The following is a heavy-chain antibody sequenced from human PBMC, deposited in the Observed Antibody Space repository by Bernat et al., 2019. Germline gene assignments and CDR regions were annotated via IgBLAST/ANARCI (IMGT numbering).Heavy chain of an antibody. D-gene: IGHD1-14*01. CDR3: ARHGAGSNHYHYGMDV. CDR2: ISSSGAST. V-gene: IGHV3-21*04. CDR1: GFSFSSYS. J-gene: IGHJ6*02. Sequence: EVQLVESGGGLVKPGGSLRLSCAASGFSFSSYSMSWVRQAPGKGLEWVSSISSSGASTFYVDSVKGRFTITRDIAKNTVTLQMNSLGADDTAVYYCARHGAGSNHYHYGMDVWGQGTTVTVAS.